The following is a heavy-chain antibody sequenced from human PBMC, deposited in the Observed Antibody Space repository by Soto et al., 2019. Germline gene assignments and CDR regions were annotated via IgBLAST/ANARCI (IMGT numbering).Heavy chain of an antibody. J-gene: IGHJ6*02. CDR3: ARRESAMGYGMDV. CDR2: ITTTGGNT. CDR1: GFTFSSYV. V-gene: IGHV3-23*01. Sequence: GGSLRLSCAASGFTFSSYVMTWVRQAPGKGLEWVSAITTTGGNTFYADSVKGRFTVSRDNSKNTLYLQMNSLRAEGTAVYYCARRESAMGYGMDVWGQGTTVTV. D-gene: IGHD2-8*01.